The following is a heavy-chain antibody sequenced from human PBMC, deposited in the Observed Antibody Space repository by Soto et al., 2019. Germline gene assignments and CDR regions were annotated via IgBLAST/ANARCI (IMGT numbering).Heavy chain of an antibody. CDR2: INHSGST. V-gene: IGHV4-34*01. Sequence: PSETLSLTCAVYGGSFSGYYWSWIRQPPGKGLEWIGEINHSGSTNYNPSLKSRVTISVDTSKNQFSLKLSSVTAADTAVYYCARGVTHVRYWGQGTLVTVSS. D-gene: IGHD2-21*02. J-gene: IGHJ4*02. CDR3: ARGVTHVRY. CDR1: GGSFSGYY.